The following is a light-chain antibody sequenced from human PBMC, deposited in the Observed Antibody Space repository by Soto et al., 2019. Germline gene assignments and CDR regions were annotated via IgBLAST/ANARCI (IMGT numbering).Light chain of an antibody. CDR1: QSISSY. Sequence: DIQMTQSPSSLSASVGDRVTITCRASQSISSYLNWYQLKPGKAPKLLIYAASSLQSGVPSRFSGSGSGTDFTLTISSLQPEDFATYHCRQTYNTPYTFGQGTKVDIK. V-gene: IGKV1-39*01. CDR3: RQTYNTPYT. J-gene: IGKJ2*01. CDR2: AAS.